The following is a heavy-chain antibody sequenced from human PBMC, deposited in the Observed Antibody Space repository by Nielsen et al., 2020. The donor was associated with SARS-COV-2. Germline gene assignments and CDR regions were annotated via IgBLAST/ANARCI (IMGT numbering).Heavy chain of an antibody. CDR2: IYPGDSDS. Sequence: GESLKISCKGSGYSFTSYWIGWVRQTPGKGLEWMGVIYPGDSDSTYSPSFQGQVSFSVDKSISTAYLQWTSLKASDTALYYCARHDYGSGNYFVDFWGQGTQVTVSS. V-gene: IGHV5-51*01. CDR3: ARHDYGSGNYFVDF. D-gene: IGHD3-10*01. CDR1: GYSFTSYW. J-gene: IGHJ4*02.